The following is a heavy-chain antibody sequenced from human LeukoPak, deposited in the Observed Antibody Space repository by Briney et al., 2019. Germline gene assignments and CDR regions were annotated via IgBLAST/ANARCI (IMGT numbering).Heavy chain of an antibody. J-gene: IGHJ6*02. CDR3: AREVAAPPYYYYGMDV. CDR2: INPNSGGT. D-gene: IGHD2-15*01. Sequence: ASVKVSCKASGYTFTGYYMHWVRQAPGQGLEWMGWINPNSGGTNYAQKFQGWVTMTRDTSISTAYMELSRLRSDDTAVYYCAREVAAPPYYYYGMDVWGQGTTVTVSS. CDR1: GYTFTGYY. V-gene: IGHV1-2*04.